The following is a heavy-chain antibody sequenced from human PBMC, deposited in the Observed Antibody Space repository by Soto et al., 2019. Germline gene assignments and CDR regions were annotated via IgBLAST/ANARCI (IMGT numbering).Heavy chain of an antibody. V-gene: IGHV1-69*01. CDR1: GDTFKNCV. CDR2: IIPLFGTT. J-gene: IGHJ6*02. CDR3: AAELGFGKLSVV. D-gene: IGHD3-10*01. Sequence: QVQVVQSGVEVRRPGSSVKVSCKASGDTFKNCVISWVRKAPGQGLEWMGGIIPLFGTTDFAQRVQGRLTITAGESTTTAYMELSRLRSEYTATYYCAAELGFGKLSVVWGQGTTVIVSS.